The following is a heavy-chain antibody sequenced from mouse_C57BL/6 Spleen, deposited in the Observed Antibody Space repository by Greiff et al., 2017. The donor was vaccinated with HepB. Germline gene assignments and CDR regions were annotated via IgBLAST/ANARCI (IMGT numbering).Heavy chain of an antibody. J-gene: IGHJ2*01. CDR3: ARSPYSYY. Sequence: VQLQQPGAELVMPGASVKLSCKASGYTFTSYWMHWVKQRPGQGLEWIGEIYPSDSYTNYNQKFKGKSTLTVDKSSSTAYMQLSSLTSEDSAVYYCARSPYSYYWGQGTTLTVSS. V-gene: IGHV1-69*01. CDR2: IYPSDSYT. CDR1: GYTFTSYW.